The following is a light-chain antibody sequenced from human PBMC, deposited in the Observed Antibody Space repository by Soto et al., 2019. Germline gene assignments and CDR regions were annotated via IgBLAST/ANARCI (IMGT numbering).Light chain of an antibody. J-gene: IGKJ4*01. V-gene: IGKV1-33*01. CDR2: EAS. Sequence: DIQMTQSPSSLSASVGDRVTITCQASQDIKNYLNWYQQKPGKAPKLLIYEASNLETGVASRFSGSGSGRTFTFSISSLQPEDIATYYCQQCDDFITFGGGTRMEIK. CDR3: QQCDDFIT. CDR1: QDIKNY.